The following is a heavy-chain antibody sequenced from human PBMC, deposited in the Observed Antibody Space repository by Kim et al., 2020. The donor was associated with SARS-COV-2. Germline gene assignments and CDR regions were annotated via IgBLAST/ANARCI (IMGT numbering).Heavy chain of an antibody. Sequence: SETLSLTCTVSGDSISSSSSYWGWIRQPPGKGLEWIESISDSGSTFNNPSLKSRVTISVVRSKNQFSLKLSFVTAADTAVYYCARHVPNSSGRFDYWGQGTLVTVSS. J-gene: IGHJ4*02. V-gene: IGHV4-39*01. D-gene: IGHD6-19*01. CDR2: ISDSGST. CDR1: GDSISSSSSY. CDR3: ARHVPNSSGRFDY.